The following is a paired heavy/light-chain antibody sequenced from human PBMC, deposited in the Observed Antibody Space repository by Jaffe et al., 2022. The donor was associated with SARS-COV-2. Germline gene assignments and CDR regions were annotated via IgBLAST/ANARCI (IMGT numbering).Heavy chain of an antibody. Sequence: QVQLVQSGAEVKKPGASVQVSCKASRYTFTSYSMHWVRQAPGQRLEWMGWINAGNGNTKYSQKFQGRVTITRDTSASTAYMELRSLRSEDTALYYCARDTGRAMAGILHWYFDLWGRGTQVTVSS. CDR3: ARDTGRAMAGILHWYFDL. CDR1: RYTFTSYS. J-gene: IGHJ2*01. D-gene: IGHD6-19*01. CDR2: INAGNGNT. V-gene: IGHV1-3*01.
Light chain of an antibody. CDR3: SSYTSSSTLV. J-gene: IGLJ1*01. V-gene: IGLV2-14*01. CDR1: SSDVGGYNY. CDR2: DVS. Sequence: QSALTQPASVSGSPGQSITISCTGTSSDVGGYNYVSWYQQHPGKAPKLMIYDVSIRPSGVSNRFSGSKSGNTASLTISGLQAEDEADYYCSSYTSSSTLVFGTGTKVTVL.